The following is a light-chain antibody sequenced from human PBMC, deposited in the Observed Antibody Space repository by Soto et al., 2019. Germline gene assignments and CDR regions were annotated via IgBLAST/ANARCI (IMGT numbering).Light chain of an antibody. Sequence: ETVMTQSPATLSVSPGDRVTLSCRASQSIGTNLLWLQQSPGQPPRLLISGASDRVAGVPDRFSGSGSGTDFTLTISGLQSDDFATYYCQQYNSYSYTFGQGTKLEIK. CDR1: QSIGTN. V-gene: IGKV3-15*01. CDR2: GAS. J-gene: IGKJ2*01. CDR3: QQYNSYSYT.